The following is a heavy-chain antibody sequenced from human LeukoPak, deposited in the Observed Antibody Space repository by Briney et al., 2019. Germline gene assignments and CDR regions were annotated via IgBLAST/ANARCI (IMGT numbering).Heavy chain of an antibody. CDR1: GFTFSSYW. CDR3: ARGGEQWLVRYWYFDL. D-gene: IGHD6-19*01. J-gene: IGHJ2*01. Sequence: GGSLRLSCAASGFTFSSYWMSWVRQAPGKGLEWVANIKQDGSEKYYVDSVKGRFTISRDNAKNSLYLQMNSLRAEDTAVYYCARGGEQWLVRYWYFDLWGRGTLVTVSS. V-gene: IGHV3-7*04. CDR2: IKQDGSEK.